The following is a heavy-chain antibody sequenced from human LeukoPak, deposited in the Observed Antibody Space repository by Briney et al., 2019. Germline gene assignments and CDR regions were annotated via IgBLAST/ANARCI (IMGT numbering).Heavy chain of an antibody. CDR3: AHDIVVVVAATGQFDY. V-gene: IGHV3-23*01. CDR2: ISGSGGST. D-gene: IGHD2-15*01. J-gene: IGHJ4*02. Sequence: TGGSLRLSCAASGFTFSSYAMSWVRQAPGKGLEWVSAISGSGGSTYYADSVKGRFTISRDNSKNTLYLQMNSLRAEDTAVYYCAHDIVVVVAATGQFDYWGQGPLVTVSS. CDR1: GFTFSSYA.